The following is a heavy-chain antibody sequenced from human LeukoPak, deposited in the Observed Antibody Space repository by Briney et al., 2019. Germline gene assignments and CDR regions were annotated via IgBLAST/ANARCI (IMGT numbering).Heavy chain of an antibody. Sequence: PGGSLRLSCAVSGVTISSNYMSRGGQAPGKGVELFSVIYSARTTYSAHSFKGRFTISRDNSSNTLYLQMNSLRAEDTAVYYCASDCGGDCYFHYWGQGTLVTVSS. CDR3: ASDCGGDCYFHY. V-gene: IGHV3-66*01. CDR2: IYSARTT. J-gene: IGHJ4*02. CDR1: GVTISSNY. D-gene: IGHD2-21*02.